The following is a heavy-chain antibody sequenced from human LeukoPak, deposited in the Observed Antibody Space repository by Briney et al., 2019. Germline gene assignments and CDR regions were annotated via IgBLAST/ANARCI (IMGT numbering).Heavy chain of an antibody. Sequence: GGSLRLSCAASGFTFSSYGMSWVRQAPGKGLERVSAISGSGGSTYYADSVKGRFTISRDNAKNSLYLQMNSLRAEDTAVYYCARKGTFGSYFDYWGQGTLVTVSS. J-gene: IGHJ4*02. CDR2: ISGSGGST. CDR1: GFTFSSYG. V-gene: IGHV3-23*01. D-gene: IGHD3-3*02. CDR3: ARKGTFGSYFDY.